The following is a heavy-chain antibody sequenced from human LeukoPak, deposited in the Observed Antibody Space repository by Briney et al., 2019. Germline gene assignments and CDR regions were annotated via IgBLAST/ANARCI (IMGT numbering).Heavy chain of an antibody. Sequence: SETLSLTCTVSGGSISSYYWSWIRQPPGKGLEWIGYIYYSGSTNYNPSLKSRVTMSVDTSKNQFSLKLSSVTAADTAVYYCASITQRNYFDYWGQGTLVTVSS. D-gene: IGHD1-20*01. J-gene: IGHJ4*02. CDR2: IYYSGST. V-gene: IGHV4-59*12. CDR1: GGSISSYY. CDR3: ASITQRNYFDY.